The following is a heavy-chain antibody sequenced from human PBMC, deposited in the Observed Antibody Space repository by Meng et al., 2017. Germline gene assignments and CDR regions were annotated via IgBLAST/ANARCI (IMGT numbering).Heavy chain of an antibody. V-gene: IGHV1-69*05. D-gene: IGHD4-23*01. CDR1: GGTFSSYA. J-gene: IGHJ3*02. CDR2: IIPIFGTA. CDR3: ARGGGVKDYGGNYRMPDVAFDI. Sequence: QVQLVQSGAEVKKPGSWVQVHCKASGGTFSSYAISWVRQAPGQGLEWMGGIIPIFGTANYAQKFQGRVTITTDESTSTAYMELSSLRSEDTAVYYCARGGGVKDYGGNYRMPDVAFDIWGQGTMVTVSS.